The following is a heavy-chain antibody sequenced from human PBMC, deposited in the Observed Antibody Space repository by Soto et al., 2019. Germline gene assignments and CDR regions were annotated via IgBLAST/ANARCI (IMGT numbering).Heavy chain of an antibody. CDR1: GDRFANSV. Sequence: SVQVSCNSSGDRFANSVINWVLQPPGQGLEWLGGFIPVYRTLNYAQKFQGRVTITADESTGTAYMTLSSLASDDTAVYYCTREGNGKPFDPWGQGTLVTVSS. CDR3: TREGNGKPFDP. V-gene: IGHV1-69*01. CDR2: FIPVYRTL. D-gene: IGHD2-8*01. J-gene: IGHJ5*02.